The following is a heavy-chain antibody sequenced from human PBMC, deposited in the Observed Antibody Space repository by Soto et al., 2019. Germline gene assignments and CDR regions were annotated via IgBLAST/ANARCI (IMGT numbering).Heavy chain of an antibody. J-gene: IGHJ4*02. V-gene: IGHV4-61*08. CDR2: IHYSGST. Sequence: SETLSLTCTVSGGSVSSGDYYWSWIRQPPKKELEWIGYIHYSGSTDYNPSLKSRGTISVDTSKNQISLRLNSVTAADPAVYYCAGGRGYFDHWGQGTLVTVSS. D-gene: IGHD3-16*01. CDR3: AGGRGYFDH. CDR1: GGSVSSGDYY.